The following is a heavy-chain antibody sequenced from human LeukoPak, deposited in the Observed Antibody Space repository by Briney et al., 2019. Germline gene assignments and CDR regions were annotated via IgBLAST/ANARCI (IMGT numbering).Heavy chain of an antibody. CDR2: ISHDGNIK. J-gene: IGHJ3*02. CDR1: GFTFSSYT. CDR3: ARAKYYDSRGYSVREAYDI. Sequence: GGSLRLSCTASGFTFSSYTMHWVRRAPGKGLEWVAVISHDGNIKYHANSMKDRFTISRDNSRNTLYLQMNNLRPEDTAVYSCARAKYYDSRGYSVREAYDIWGQGTMVTVSS. D-gene: IGHD3-22*01. V-gene: IGHV3-30*04.